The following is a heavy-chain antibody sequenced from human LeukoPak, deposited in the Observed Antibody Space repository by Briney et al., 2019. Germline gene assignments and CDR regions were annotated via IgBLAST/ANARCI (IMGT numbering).Heavy chain of an antibody. CDR1: GFTFSSYA. D-gene: IGHD1-26*01. Sequence: GGSLRLSCAASGFTFSSYAMSWVRQAPGKGLEWVSTISGSGGAGTYYADSVKGRFTISRDNSKNTLYLPMNSLRAEDTAVYYCVKDRGGSPFYGMDVWGQGTTVTVTS. J-gene: IGHJ6*02. CDR3: VKDRGGSPFYGMDV. CDR2: ISGSGGAGT. V-gene: IGHV3-23*01.